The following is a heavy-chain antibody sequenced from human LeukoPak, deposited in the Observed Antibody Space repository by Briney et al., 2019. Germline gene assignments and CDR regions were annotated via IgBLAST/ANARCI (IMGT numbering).Heavy chain of an antibody. V-gene: IGHV3-48*02. D-gene: IGHD3-22*01. CDR3: TRGVKEMQNY. CDR1: GFTFTIYN. CDR2: ISSSSSTM. J-gene: IGHJ4*02. Sequence: GGSLRLSCAASGFTFTIYNMNWVRQAPGKGLEWVSYISSSSSTMYYADSVKGRFTISRDNAKNSLYLQMNSLRDEDTAVYYCTRGVKEMQNYWGQGTLVTVSS.